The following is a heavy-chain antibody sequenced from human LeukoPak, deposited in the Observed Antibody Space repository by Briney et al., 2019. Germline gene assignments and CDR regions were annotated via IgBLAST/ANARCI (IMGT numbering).Heavy chain of an antibody. D-gene: IGHD3-10*01. Sequence: GGSLRLSCAASGFTFGTYAMHWVRQAPGKGLEWVAGLSGSGGGTNYADSVQGRFTISRDNPKNTLYLQMNSLRAEDTAVYFCAKRGVVIRVFLVGFHKEAYYFDSWGQGALVTVSS. CDR3: AKRGVVIRVFLVGFHKEAYYFDS. V-gene: IGHV3-23*01. CDR1: GFTFGTYA. J-gene: IGHJ4*02. CDR2: LSGSGGGT.